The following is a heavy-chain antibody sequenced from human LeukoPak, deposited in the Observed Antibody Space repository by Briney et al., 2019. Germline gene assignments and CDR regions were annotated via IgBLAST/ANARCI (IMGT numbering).Heavy chain of an antibody. V-gene: IGHV3-48*01. CDR3: ARGGGNYYYGMDV. CDR2: ISSSSSTV. J-gene: IGHJ6*02. CDR1: GFTFSSYS. D-gene: IGHD1-26*01. Sequence: GGSLRLSCAASGFTFSSYSMKWVRQAPGKGLEWVSYISSSSSTVYYADSVKGRFTISRDNAKNSLYLQMNSLRAEDTAVYYCARGGGNYYYGMDVWGQGTTVTVSS.